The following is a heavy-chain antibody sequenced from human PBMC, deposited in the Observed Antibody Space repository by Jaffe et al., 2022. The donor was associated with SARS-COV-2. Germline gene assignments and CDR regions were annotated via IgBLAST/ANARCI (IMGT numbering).Heavy chain of an antibody. CDR3: ARGGSGSGSYYNIWFDP. CDR1: GFTFSSYS. V-gene: IGHV3-48*01. J-gene: IGHJ5*02. CDR2: ISSSSSTI. Sequence: EVQLVESGGGLVQPGGSLRLSCAASGFTFSSYSMNWVRQAPGKGLEWVSYISSSSSTIYYADSVKGRFTISRDNAKNSLYLQMNSLRAEDTAVYYCARGGSGSGSYYNIWFDPWGQGTLVTVSS. D-gene: IGHD3-10*01.